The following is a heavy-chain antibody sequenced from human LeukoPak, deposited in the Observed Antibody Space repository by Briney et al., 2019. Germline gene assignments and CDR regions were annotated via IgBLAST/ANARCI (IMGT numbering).Heavy chain of an antibody. CDR1: GYTFTGYY. J-gene: IGHJ6*02. V-gene: IGHV1-2*04. Sequence: ASVKVSCKDSGYTFTGYYMHWVRQAPGQGLEWMGWINPNSGGTNYAQKFQGWVTMTRDTSISTAYMELSRLRSDDTAVYYCARGITGTTYYGMDVWGQGTTVTVSS. D-gene: IGHD1-7*01. CDR2: INPNSGGT. CDR3: ARGITGTTYYGMDV.